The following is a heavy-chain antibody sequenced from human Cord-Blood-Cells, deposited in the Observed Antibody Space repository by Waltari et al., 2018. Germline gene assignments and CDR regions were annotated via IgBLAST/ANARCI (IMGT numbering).Heavy chain of an antibody. V-gene: IGHV4-34*01. D-gene: IGHD3-10*01. CDR1: GGSFSVYY. J-gene: IGHJ5*02. Sequence: QVQLQQWGAGLLKPSETLSLTCAVYGGSFSVYYWSWIRQPPGKGLGWIGEINQSGSTNYNPPLKSRVTISVDTSKNQFSLKLSSVTAADTAVYYCASYGSGSYRSWFDPWGQGTLVTVSS. CDR2: INQSGST. CDR3: ASYGSGSYRSWFDP.